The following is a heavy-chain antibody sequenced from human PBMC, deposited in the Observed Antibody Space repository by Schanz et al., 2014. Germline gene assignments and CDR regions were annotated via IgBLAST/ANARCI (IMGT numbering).Heavy chain of an antibody. CDR2: ISSSSSYI. CDR3: ARDGGRDGYNLAFDV. J-gene: IGHJ3*01. D-gene: IGHD5-12*01. Sequence: VQLVESGGGVVQPGRSLRLSCAASGFTFSSYGMHWVRQAPGKGLEWVSSISSSSSYIYYADSVKGRFTISRDNAKYTLYLQMNSLRAEDTAVYFCARDGGRDGYNLAFDVWGQGTLVTVSS. CDR1: GFTFSSYG. V-gene: IGHV3-21*04.